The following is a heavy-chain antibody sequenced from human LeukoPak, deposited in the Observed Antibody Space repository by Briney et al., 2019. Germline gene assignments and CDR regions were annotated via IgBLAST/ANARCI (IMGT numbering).Heavy chain of an antibody. CDR2: INHSGST. CDR3: ASSRIYYYMDV. Sequence: SETLSLTCAVYGGSFSGYYWSWICQPPGKGLEWIGEINHSGSTNYNPSLKSRVTISVDTSKNQFSLKLSSVTAADTAVYYCASSRIYYYMDVWGKGTTVTVSS. J-gene: IGHJ6*03. D-gene: IGHD2-2*01. CDR1: GGSFSGYY. V-gene: IGHV4-34*01.